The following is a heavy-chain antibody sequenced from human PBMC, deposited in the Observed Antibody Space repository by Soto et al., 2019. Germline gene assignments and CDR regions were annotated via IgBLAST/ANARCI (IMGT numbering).Heavy chain of an antibody. V-gene: IGHV4-31*03. CDR3: ASGSGPMYGDLLDY. CDR2: IYYSGST. CDR1: GGSISSGGYY. Sequence: QVQLQESGPGLVKPSQTLSLTCTVSGGSISSGGYYWSWIRQHPGKGLQWIGYIYYSGSTNYNPYLKSRVTISVDTSKIQFSLKLSSVTAADTAVYYCASGSGPMYGDLLDYWGQGTLVTVSS. J-gene: IGHJ4*02. D-gene: IGHD4-17*01.